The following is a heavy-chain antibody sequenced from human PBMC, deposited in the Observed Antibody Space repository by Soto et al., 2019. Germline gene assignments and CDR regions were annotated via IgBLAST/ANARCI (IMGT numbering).Heavy chain of an antibody. D-gene: IGHD3-3*01. J-gene: IGHJ6*02. CDR2: INPSGGST. CDR1: GYTFTSYY. Sequence: ASVTVSCTASGYTFTSYYMHWVRQAPGQGLEWMGIINPSGGSTSYAQKFQGRVTMTRDTSTSTVYMELSSLRSEDTAVYYCARDGTLSYYDFWSGYYAHYYYGMDVWGQGTTVTVSS. CDR3: ARDGTLSYYDFWSGYYAHYYYGMDV. V-gene: IGHV1-46*01.